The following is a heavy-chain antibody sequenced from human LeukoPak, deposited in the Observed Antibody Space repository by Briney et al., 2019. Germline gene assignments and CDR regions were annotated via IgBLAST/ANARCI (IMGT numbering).Heavy chain of an antibody. D-gene: IGHD4-17*01. CDR1: GGSFSGYY. V-gene: IGHV4-34*01. J-gene: IGHJ3*02. CDR3: ARDPHLSLDYGDYVLGAFDI. Sequence: PSETLSHTCAVYGGSFSGYYWSWIRQPPGKGLEWNGEINHSGSTNYNPSLKSRVTISVDTSKNQFSLKLSSVTAADTAVYYCARDPHLSLDYGDYVLGAFDIWGQGTMVTVSS. CDR2: INHSGST.